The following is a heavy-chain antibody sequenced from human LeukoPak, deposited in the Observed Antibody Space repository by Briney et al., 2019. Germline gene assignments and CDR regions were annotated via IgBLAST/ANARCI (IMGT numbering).Heavy chain of an antibody. Sequence: ASVKVSCKASGYTFTGYYMHWVRQAPGQGLEWMGWINPNSGGTNYAQKFQGRVTMTRDTSTSTVYMELSSLRSEDTAVYYCARDARIQWELRRFDYWGQGTLVTVSS. J-gene: IGHJ4*02. V-gene: IGHV1-2*02. CDR2: INPNSGGT. D-gene: IGHD1-26*01. CDR3: ARDARIQWELRRFDY. CDR1: GYTFTGYY.